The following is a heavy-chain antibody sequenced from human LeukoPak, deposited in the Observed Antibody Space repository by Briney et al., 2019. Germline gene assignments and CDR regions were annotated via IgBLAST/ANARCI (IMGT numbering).Heavy chain of an antibody. Sequence: GGSLRLSCAASGFTFSSYGMHWVRQAPGKGLEGGAVISYDGSNKYYADSVKGRFTISRDNSKKTLYLQMNSLRAEDTAVYYCAKVQYCGGDCYPYFDYWGQGTLVTVSS. CDR2: ISYDGSNK. J-gene: IGHJ4*02. V-gene: IGHV3-30*18. D-gene: IGHD2-21*02. CDR3: AKVQYCGGDCYPYFDY. CDR1: GFTFSSYG.